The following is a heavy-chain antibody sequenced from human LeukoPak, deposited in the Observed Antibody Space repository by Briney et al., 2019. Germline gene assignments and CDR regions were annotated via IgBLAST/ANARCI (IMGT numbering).Heavy chain of an antibody. J-gene: IGHJ3*02. CDR2: TWHDGTNK. CDR1: GFAFSAYG. D-gene: IGHD1-1*01. V-gene: IGHV3-33*01. CDR3: ARGGPNWPSEPFDI. Sequence: GGSLRLSCAASGFAFSAYGMDWVRQAPGKGLEWVAVTWHDGTNKYYADSVKGRFTISRDNSKNTLYLQMDSLRAEDTAVYYCARGGPNWPSEPFDIWGQGTMVTVSS.